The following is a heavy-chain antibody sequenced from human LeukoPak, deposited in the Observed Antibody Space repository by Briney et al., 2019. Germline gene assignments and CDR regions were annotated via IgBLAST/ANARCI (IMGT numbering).Heavy chain of an antibody. V-gene: IGHV1-18*01. CDR2: MGAYNGNT. Sequence: ASVKVSCKASGYTFTRYGISWVRQAPGQGPEWMGWMGAYNGNTNPAEKFQSRVTMTTDTSTSTAYMELRSLTSDDTAVYFCARDQATDYYGAGSNHLDYWGQGTLVTVSS. CDR3: ARDQATDYYGAGSNHLDY. D-gene: IGHD3-10*01. J-gene: IGHJ4*02. CDR1: GYTFTRYG.